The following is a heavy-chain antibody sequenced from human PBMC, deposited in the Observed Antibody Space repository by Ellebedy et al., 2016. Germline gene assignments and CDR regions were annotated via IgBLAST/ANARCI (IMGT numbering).Heavy chain of an antibody. Sequence: ASVKVSCXASGYTFTGYYIHWVRQAPGQGLEWMGIITPTGDRTTYAQKFQGRVTLARDTSTSTVYMELSSLRSEDTAVYYCARDGGIYGNMDVWGIGTTVTVSS. D-gene: IGHD3-16*01. CDR3: ARDGGIYGNMDV. CDR1: GYTFTGYY. V-gene: IGHV1-46*03. J-gene: IGHJ6*03. CDR2: ITPTGDRT.